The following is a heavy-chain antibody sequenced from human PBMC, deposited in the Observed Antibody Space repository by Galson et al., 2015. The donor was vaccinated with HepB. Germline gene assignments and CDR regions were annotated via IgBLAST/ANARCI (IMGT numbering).Heavy chain of an antibody. D-gene: IGHD1-26*01. CDR3: AKGLGGSYRKYFFDY. Sequence: LRLSCAASGFPFSSYAMNWVRQAPGKGLEWVSSIIASGGTTYYVDSVKGRFTISRDNSKNTHYLQMSSLRAEDTAVYYCAKGLGGSYRKYFFDYWGQGTLVTVSS. J-gene: IGHJ4*02. V-gene: IGHV3-23*01. CDR2: IIASGGTT. CDR1: GFPFSSYA.